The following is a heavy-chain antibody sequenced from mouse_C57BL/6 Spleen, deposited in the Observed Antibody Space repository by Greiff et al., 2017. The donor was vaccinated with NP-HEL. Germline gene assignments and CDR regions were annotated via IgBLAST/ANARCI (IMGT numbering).Heavy chain of an antibody. CDR2: IDPNSGGT. J-gene: IGHJ4*01. D-gene: IGHD2-4*01. CDR1: GYTFTSYW. V-gene: IGHV1-72*01. CDR3: ARMGLPYYDAMDY. Sequence: QVHVKQPGAELVKPGASVKLSCKASGYTFTSYWMHWVKQRPGRGLEWIGRIDPNSGGTKYNEKFKSKATLTVDKPSSTAYMQLSSLTSEDSAVYYCARMGLPYYDAMDYWGQGTSVTVSS.